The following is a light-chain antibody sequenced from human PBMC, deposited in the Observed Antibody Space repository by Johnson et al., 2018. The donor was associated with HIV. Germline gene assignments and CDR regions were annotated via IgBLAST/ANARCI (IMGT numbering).Light chain of an antibody. V-gene: IGLV1-51*01. Sequence: QSVLTQPPSASAAPGQKVTISCSGSSSNIGTNYVSWYQQLPGTAPKLLIYDNNKRPSGIPDRFSGSKSGTSATLGITGLQTGDEADYYCGTWDSSLSAGVFGTGAKVTVL. J-gene: IGLJ1*01. CDR3: GTWDSSLSAGV. CDR1: SSNIGTNY. CDR2: DNN.